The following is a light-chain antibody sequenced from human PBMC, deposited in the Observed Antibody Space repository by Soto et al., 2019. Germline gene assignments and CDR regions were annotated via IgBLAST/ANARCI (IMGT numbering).Light chain of an antibody. CDR2: KAS. CDR3: QHYISYPWT. J-gene: IGKJ1*01. Sequence: DIQITQSLSTLSASVGNRFTITCRASRNISSCLAWYQQKPGKAPNLLISKASFLENGVPSRFSGGGSGTEFTLTISSLQPDDLATYYCQHYISYPWTFGQGTKVEI. V-gene: IGKV1-5*03. CDR1: RNISSC.